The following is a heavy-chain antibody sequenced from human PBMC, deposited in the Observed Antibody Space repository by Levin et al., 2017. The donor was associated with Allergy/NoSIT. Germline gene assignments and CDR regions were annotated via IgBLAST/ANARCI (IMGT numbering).Heavy chain of an antibody. J-gene: IGHJ4*02. Sequence: PSETLSLTCTLSSGSISTYYWSWIRQPPGKGLEWIGYIHYAGSTNYISSLKSRVTISLDTPKNQFSLKLSSVTAADTAIYYCARGPNTSSSYSFDYWGQGTLVTVSS. D-gene: IGHD6-6*01. V-gene: IGHV4-59*01. CDR3: ARGPNTSSSYSFDY. CDR1: SGSISTYY. CDR2: IHYAGST.